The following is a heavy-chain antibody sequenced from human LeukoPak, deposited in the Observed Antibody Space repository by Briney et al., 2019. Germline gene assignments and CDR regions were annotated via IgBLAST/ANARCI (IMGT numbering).Heavy chain of an antibody. Sequence: SGTLSLTCTVSGGSISGYYWSWIRQPPGKGLEWIGYIYYTGSTNYNPSLKSRVTISVDTSKNQFSLSLRSVTAADTAMYYCARWYSSSPKWFDSWGQGTLVTVSS. J-gene: IGHJ5*01. CDR1: GGSISGYY. D-gene: IGHD6-13*01. V-gene: IGHV4-59*01. CDR2: IYYTGST. CDR3: ARWYSSSPKWFDS.